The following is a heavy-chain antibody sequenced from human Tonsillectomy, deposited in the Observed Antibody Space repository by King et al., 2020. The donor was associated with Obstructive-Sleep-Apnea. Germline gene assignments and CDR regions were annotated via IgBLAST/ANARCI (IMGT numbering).Heavy chain of an antibody. J-gene: IGHJ3*01. CDR1: GVSLSTSGVG. D-gene: IGHD3-10*01. CDR2: IYWNDYK. V-gene: IGHV2-5*01. CDR3: AHGFGELTV. Sequence: ITLKESGPTLVKPTQTLTLTCTFSGVSLSTSGVGVGWLHHPPGKALEWLALIYWNDYKCASPALKGRLTITKDTSNNQEVLTMTNMDPVDTATYYCAHGFGELTVWGQGTMVTVSS.